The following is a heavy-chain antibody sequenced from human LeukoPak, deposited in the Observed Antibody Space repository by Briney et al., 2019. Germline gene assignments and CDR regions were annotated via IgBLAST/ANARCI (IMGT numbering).Heavy chain of an antibody. V-gene: IGHV4-34*01. CDR1: GGSFSGYY. CDR2: INHSGST. D-gene: IGHD6-19*01. J-gene: IGHJ4*02. CDR3: ARAGYSSGWYAYYFDY. Sequence: SETLSLTCAVYGGSFSGYYWSWIRKPPGKGLEWIGEINHSGSTNYNPSLKSRVTISVDTSKNQFSLKLSSVTAADTAVYYCARAGYSSGWYAYYFDYWGQGTLVTVSS.